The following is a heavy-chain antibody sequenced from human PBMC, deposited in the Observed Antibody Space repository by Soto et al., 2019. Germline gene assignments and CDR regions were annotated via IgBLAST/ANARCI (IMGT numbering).Heavy chain of an antibody. J-gene: IGHJ3*02. CDR1: GYTFTSYG. Sequence: ASVKVSCKASGYTFTSYGISWVRQAPGQGLEWMGWISAYNGNTNYAQKLQGRVTMTTDTSTSTAYMELRSLRSDDTAVYYCARLRLKLELRPEAFDICGQGTMVTVSS. D-gene: IGHD1-7*01. CDR2: ISAYNGNT. V-gene: IGHV1-18*01. CDR3: ARLRLKLELRPEAFDI.